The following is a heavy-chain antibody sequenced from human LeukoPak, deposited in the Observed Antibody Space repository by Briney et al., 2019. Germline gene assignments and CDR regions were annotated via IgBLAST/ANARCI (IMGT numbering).Heavy chain of an antibody. V-gene: IGHV3-30*04. CDR2: ISSDGVEK. D-gene: IGHD3-9*01. Sequence: GRSLRLTCDASGFTFSHYGLHWVRQTPGKGLEWVAAISSDGVEKHYADSVKGRFTISRDNSKSTLYLQMNSLRAEDTALYYCAREGHYDILTGYSPVEYYTYYIEISGERATVTVSS. J-gene: IGHJ6*03. CDR1: GFTFSHYG. CDR3: AREGHYDILTGYSPVEYYTYYIEI.